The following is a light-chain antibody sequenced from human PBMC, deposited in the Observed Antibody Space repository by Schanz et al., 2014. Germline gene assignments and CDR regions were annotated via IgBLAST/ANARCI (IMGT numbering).Light chain of an antibody. CDR1: SSDVGGYNY. V-gene: IGLV2-8*01. Sequence: QSVLTQPPSASGSPGQSVTISCTGTSSDVGGYNYVSWYQQHPGKAPKLMISEVSKRPSGVPDRFSGSKSGNTASLTVSGLQAEDEADYYCSSYAGSNNWRVFGGGTKLTVL. J-gene: IGLJ2*01. CDR2: EVS. CDR3: SSYAGSNNWRV.